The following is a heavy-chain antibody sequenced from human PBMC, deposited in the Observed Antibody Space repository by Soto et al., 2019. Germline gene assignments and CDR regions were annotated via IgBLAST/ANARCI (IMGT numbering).Heavy chain of an antibody. V-gene: IGHV3-74*03. CDR1: GFTFSSYW. CDR3: ARGGAGNFDS. D-gene: IGHD6-25*01. Sequence: EVQLVESGGGLVQPGGSLRLSCAASGFTFSSYWMHWVRQAPGKGLVWVSRVHSDGSSTTYADSVKGRFTISRDNTKNTVYLQMNSLVAEDTAVYFCARGGAGNFDSWGRGTLVTVSS. J-gene: IGHJ4*02. CDR2: VHSDGSST.